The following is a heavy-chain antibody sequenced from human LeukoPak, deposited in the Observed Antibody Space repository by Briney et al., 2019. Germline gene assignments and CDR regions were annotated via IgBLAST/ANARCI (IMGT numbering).Heavy chain of an antibody. CDR1: GFTFSSYE. CDR2: ISSSGSTI. J-gene: IGHJ4*02. D-gene: IGHD6-19*01. V-gene: IGHV3-48*03. CDR3: ARIAVAGIDY. Sequence: GGSLRLSCAASGFTFSSYEMNWVRQAPGKGLEGVSYISSSGSTIYYADSVKGRFTISRDNAKNSLYLQMNSLRAEDTAVYYCARIAVAGIDYWGQGTLVTVSS.